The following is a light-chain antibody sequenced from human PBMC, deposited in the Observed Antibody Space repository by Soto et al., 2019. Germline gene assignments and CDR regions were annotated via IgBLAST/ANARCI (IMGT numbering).Light chain of an antibody. J-gene: IGLJ1*01. CDR3: SSYAGSSKV. Sequence: QSVLTKPHSASGSPGQSVAISCTGTSSDVGGYNYVSWYQQHPGKAPKLMMYEVNKRPSGVADRFSGSKSGNTSSLTVSGLQAEEEADSYSSSYAGSSKVFGTGTKLTVL. CDR2: EVN. V-gene: IGLV2-8*01. CDR1: SSDVGGYNY.